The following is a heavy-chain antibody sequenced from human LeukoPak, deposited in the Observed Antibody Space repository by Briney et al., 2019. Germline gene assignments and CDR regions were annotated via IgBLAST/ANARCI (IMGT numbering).Heavy chain of an antibody. V-gene: IGHV3-48*03. CDR3: AGDGGNHRQ. J-gene: IGHJ4*02. D-gene: IGHD4-23*01. CDR1: GFTFSSYE. Sequence: GGSLRLSCGASGFTFSSYEMNWVRQAPGKGLEWVSYISSSGSTIYYADSVKGRFTISRDNAKNSLYLQMNSLRAEDTAVYYCAGDGGNHRQWGQGTLVTVSS. CDR2: ISSSGSTI.